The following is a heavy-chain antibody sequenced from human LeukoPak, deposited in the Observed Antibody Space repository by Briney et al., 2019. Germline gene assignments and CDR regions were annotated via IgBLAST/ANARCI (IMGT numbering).Heavy chain of an antibody. J-gene: IGHJ4*02. Sequence: SETLSLTCAVSGGSISGGGYSWSWIRQPPGKGLEWIGCIYHSGSTYYNPSLKSRVTISVDRSYNQFSLKLSSVTAADTAVYYCARVDDFWSGYYNRGYFDYWGQGTLVTVSS. V-gene: IGHV4-30-2*01. CDR1: GGSISGGGYS. CDR2: IYHSGST. CDR3: ARVDDFWSGYYNRGYFDY. D-gene: IGHD3-3*01.